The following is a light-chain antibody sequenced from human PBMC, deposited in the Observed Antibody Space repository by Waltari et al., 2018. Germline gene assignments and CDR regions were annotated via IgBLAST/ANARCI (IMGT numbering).Light chain of an antibody. Sequence: DIQMTQSPSSLSVPVGDRVTITCRASQSMSSYLNWDQQKPGKAPKLLIYAASSLQSGVPSRFSGSGSGTDFTLTISSLQPEDFATYYCQQSYSTPRTFGQGTKVEIK. J-gene: IGKJ1*01. V-gene: IGKV1-39*01. CDR1: QSMSSY. CDR3: QQSYSTPRT. CDR2: AAS.